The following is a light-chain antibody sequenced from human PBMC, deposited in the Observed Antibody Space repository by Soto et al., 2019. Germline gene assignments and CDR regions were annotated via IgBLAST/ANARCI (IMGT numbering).Light chain of an antibody. J-gene: IGLJ2*01. V-gene: IGLV1-40*01. Sequence: QAVVTQPPSVSGAPGQRVTISCTGSSSNIGAGYDVHWYQQLRGTAPKLLIYGNSNRPSGVPDRFAGSKSGTSASLAITGLQAEEEADYYCQSYDSSLSGSVFGGGTQLTVL. CDR2: GNS. CDR3: QSYDSSLSGSV. CDR1: SSNIGAGYD.